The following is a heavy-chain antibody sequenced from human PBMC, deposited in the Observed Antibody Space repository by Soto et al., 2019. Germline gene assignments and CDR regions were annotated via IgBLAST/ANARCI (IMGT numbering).Heavy chain of an antibody. J-gene: IGHJ4*02. V-gene: IGHV4-31*03. Sequence: QVQLQESGPGLVKPSQTLSLTCTVSGGSISIGGYYWSWIRQHPGKGLEWIGYIYDNDSTYYNPSLKSRVTMSVDMSRNQFSLKLSSVTAADAAVYYCARHHMAATDMYFDYWGQGTLVTVSS. D-gene: IGHD6-19*01. CDR3: ARHHMAATDMYFDY. CDR2: IYDNDST. CDR1: GGSISIGGYY.